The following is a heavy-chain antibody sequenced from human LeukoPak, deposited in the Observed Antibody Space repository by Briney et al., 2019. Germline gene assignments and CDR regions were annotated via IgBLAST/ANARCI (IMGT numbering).Heavy chain of an antibody. J-gene: IGHJ4*02. CDR2: INHSGST. CDR1: GGSFSGYY. CDR3: ARGYSSTWYAFVDY. V-gene: IGHV4-34*01. Sequence: PSETLSLTCAVYGGSFSGYYWSWIRQPPGKGLEWIGEINHSGSTNYNPSLKSRVTISVDTSKNQFSLKLLSVTATDTAVYYCARGYSSTWYAFVDYWGQGTLVTVSS. D-gene: IGHD6-13*01.